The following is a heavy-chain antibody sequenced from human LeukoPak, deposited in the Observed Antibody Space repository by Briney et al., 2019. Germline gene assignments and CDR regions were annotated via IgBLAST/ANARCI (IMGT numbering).Heavy chain of an antibody. CDR1: RFTFNSYW. Sequence: PGGSLTLYCAASRFTFNSYWMHWVRQAPGKGLMWVSRTNSDERSTSYADSVKGRFTISRDNTQNTLYLQLNNLRVEDTAGDYCAKNRGAGSRYYYHLNVWGKGTTVTVSS. J-gene: IGHJ6*03. V-gene: IGHV3-74*01. D-gene: IGHD1-26*01. CDR3: AKNRGAGSRYYYHLNV. CDR2: TNSDERST.